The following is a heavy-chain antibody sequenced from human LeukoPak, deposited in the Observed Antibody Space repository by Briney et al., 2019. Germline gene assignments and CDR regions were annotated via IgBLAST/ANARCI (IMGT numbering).Heavy chain of an antibody. J-gene: IGHJ4*02. Sequence: SETLSLTCTVSGGSISSSNWWSWVRQPPGKGLEWIGSIYYSGSTYYNPSLKSRVTISVDTSKNQFSLKLSSVTAADTAVYYCARTRYYYNSRSYGAPYYFDYWGQGTLVTVSS. CDR3: ARTRYYYNSRSYGAPYYFDY. CDR2: IYYSGST. CDR1: GGSISSSNW. V-gene: IGHV4-39*01. D-gene: IGHD3-10*01.